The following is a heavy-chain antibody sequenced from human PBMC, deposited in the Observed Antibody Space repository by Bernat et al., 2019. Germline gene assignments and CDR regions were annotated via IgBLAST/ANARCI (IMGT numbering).Heavy chain of an antibody. CDR3: ARDVGYCSGGSCYSRGWFDP. CDR1: GFIFTAYD. J-gene: IGHJ5*02. Sequence: EVHLVESGGGLVQPGGSLRLSCAASGFIFTAYDMHWVRQAPGKGLVWVSVISSDGSDTTYADSVKGRFTLSRDNANNTVYLQMNSLRAEDTAVYYCARDVGYCSGGSCYSRGWFDPWGQGTLVTVSS. D-gene: IGHD2-15*01. V-gene: IGHV3-74*01. CDR2: ISSDGSDT.